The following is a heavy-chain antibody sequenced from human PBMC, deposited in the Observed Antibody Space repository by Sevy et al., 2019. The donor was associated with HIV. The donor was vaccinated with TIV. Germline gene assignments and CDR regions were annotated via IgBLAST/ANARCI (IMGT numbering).Heavy chain of an antibody. CDR3: AREWSLRFLGRYYYYGMDV. Sequence: SETLSLTCAVYGGSFSGYYWSWIRQPPGKGLEWIGEINHSGSNNYNPSLKSRVTISVDTSKNQFSLKLSSVTAADTAVYYCAREWSLRFLGRYYYYGMDVWGQGTTVTVSS. CDR2: INHSGSN. J-gene: IGHJ6*02. D-gene: IGHD3-3*01. V-gene: IGHV4-34*01. CDR1: GGSFSGYY.